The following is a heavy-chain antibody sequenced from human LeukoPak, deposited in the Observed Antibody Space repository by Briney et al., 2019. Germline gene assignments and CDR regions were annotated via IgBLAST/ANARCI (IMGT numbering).Heavy chain of an antibody. D-gene: IGHD2/OR15-2a*01. V-gene: IGHV4-38-2*02. CDR3: ANLTPEYFYFDY. J-gene: IGHJ4*02. Sequence: SETLSLTCTVSGGSIRSYYWGWIRQPPGKGLEWIGSIYHSGSTYYNPSLKSRVTISVDTSKNQFSLKLSSVTAADTAVYYCANLTPEYFYFDYWGQGTLVTVSS. CDR1: GGSIRSYY. CDR2: IYHSGST.